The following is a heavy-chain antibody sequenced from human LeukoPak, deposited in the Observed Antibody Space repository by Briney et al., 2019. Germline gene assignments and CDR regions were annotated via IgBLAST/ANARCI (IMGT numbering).Heavy chain of an antibody. Sequence: GASVKVSCKASGYTFTVYYMHWVRQAPGQGLEWMGRINPNSGGTNYAQKFQGRVTMTRDTSISTAYMELSRLRSDDTAVYYCARDGQYYDILTGYYYYYGMDVWGQGTTVTVSS. V-gene: IGHV1-2*06. CDR2: INPNSGGT. CDR1: GYTFTVYY. D-gene: IGHD3-9*01. CDR3: ARDGQYYDILTGYYYYYGMDV. J-gene: IGHJ6*02.